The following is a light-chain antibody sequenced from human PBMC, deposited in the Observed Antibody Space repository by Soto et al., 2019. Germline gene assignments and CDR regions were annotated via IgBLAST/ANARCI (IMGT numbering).Light chain of an antibody. CDR3: QSYDNSLSGWV. Sequence: QSVLTQPPSVSGAPGQRVTISCTGSSSNIGAGYDVHWYQQLPETAPKLLIYGNTNRPSGVPDRFSGSKSGTSASLAITGLEADDEADYYSQSYDNSLSGWVFGGGTKLTVL. CDR2: GNT. J-gene: IGLJ3*02. CDR1: SSNIGAGYD. V-gene: IGLV1-40*01.